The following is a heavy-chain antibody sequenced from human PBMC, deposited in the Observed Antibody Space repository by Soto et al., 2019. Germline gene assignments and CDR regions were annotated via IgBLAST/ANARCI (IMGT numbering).Heavy chain of an antibody. CDR2: ISYDGSNK. CDR3: ASLSDSVYDSSGYYSGPFDY. Sequence: GGSLRLSCAASGFTFSSYAMHWVRQAPGKGLEWVAVISYDGSNKYYADSVKGRFTISRDNSKNTLYLQMNSLRAEDTAVYYCASLSDSVYDSSGYYSGPFDYWGQGTLVTVSS. CDR1: GFTFSSYA. D-gene: IGHD3-22*01. V-gene: IGHV3-30-3*01. J-gene: IGHJ4*02.